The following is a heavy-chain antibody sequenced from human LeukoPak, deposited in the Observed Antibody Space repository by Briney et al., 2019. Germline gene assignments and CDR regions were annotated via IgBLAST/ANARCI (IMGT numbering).Heavy chain of an antibody. CDR2: IYHSGST. Sequence: PSETLSLTCTVSGYSISSGFYWGWIRPPPEKGLEWIGSIYHSGSTYYNPSLKSRVTISVDTSKNQFSLRLSSVTAADTAVYYCARGGLTTVTTEPFDYWGQGTLVTVSS. D-gene: IGHD4-11*01. V-gene: IGHV4-38-2*02. CDR1: GYSISSGFY. CDR3: ARGGLTTVTTEPFDY. J-gene: IGHJ4*02.